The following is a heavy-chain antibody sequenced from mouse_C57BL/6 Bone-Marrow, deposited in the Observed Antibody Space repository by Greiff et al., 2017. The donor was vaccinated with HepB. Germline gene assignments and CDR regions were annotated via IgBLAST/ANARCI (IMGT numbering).Heavy chain of an antibody. D-gene: IGHD1-1*01. V-gene: IGHV5-9-1*02. CDR3: TRGSLTTVVEGDY. Sequence: DVKLVESGEGLAKPGGSLKLSCAASGFTFSSYAMSWVRQTPEKRLEWVAYISSGGDYIYYADTVKGRFTISRDNARNTLYLQMSSLKSEDTAMYYCTRGSLTTVVEGDYWGQGTSVTVSS. CDR1: GFTFSSYA. CDR2: ISSGGDYI. J-gene: IGHJ4*01.